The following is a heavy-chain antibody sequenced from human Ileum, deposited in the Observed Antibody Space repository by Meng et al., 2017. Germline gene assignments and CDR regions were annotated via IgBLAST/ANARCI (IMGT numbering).Heavy chain of an antibody. D-gene: IGHD6-19*01. CDR1: GFTLRNYG. CDR3: ARDSDTSGRHWYFDL. Sequence: QVQLVGSGGGVVLPGRSLRLSCAASGFTLRNYGMHWVRQAPGKGLELVALLWADESNQNYADSVKGRFTISKDKSKNTLYLQMNSLRAEDTAVYYCARDSDTSGRHWYFDLWGRGTLVTVSS. CDR2: LWADESNQ. V-gene: IGHV3-33*01. J-gene: IGHJ2*01.